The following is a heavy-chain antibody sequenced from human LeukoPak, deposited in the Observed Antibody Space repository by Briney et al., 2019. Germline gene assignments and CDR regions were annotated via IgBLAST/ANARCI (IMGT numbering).Heavy chain of an antibody. CDR1: GGSFSGYY. J-gene: IGHJ5*02. CDR2: INHSGST. V-gene: IGHV4-34*01. D-gene: IGHD3-3*01. CDR3: ARAPHLYYDFWSGSENWFDP. Sequence: SENLSLTCAVYGGSFSGYYWSWIRQPPGKGLEWLGEINHSGSTNYNPSLKSRVTISVDTSKNQFSLKLSSVTAADTAVYYCARAPHLYYDFWSGSENWFDPWGQGTLVTVSS.